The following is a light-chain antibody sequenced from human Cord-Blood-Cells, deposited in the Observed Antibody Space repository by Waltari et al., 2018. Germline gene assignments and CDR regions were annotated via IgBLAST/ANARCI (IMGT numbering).Light chain of an antibody. CDR1: SSDVRGYNY. CDR2: DVS. V-gene: IGLV2-14*01. Sequence: QSALTQPASVSGSPGQSITLSCTGTSSDVRGYNYVSWYQQHPGKAPKLMIYDVSKRPSGVSNRFSGSKSGNTASLTISGLQAEDEADYYCSSYTSSSTWVFGGGTKLTVL. J-gene: IGLJ3*02. CDR3: SSYTSSSTWV.